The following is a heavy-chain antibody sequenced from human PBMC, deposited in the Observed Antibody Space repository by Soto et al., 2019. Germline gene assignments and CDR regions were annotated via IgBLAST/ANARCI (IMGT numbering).Heavy chain of an antibody. J-gene: IGHJ4*02. CDR1: GVTFSSYW. Sequence: GGSLRLCCAASGVTFSSYWMGWVRQAPGKGLEWLANIKQDGSEKYYVDSVKGRFTISRDNAKNSLYLQMNSLRAEDTAVYYCARIGAKYYDILTTYFDYWCQGTLVTVSS. CDR2: IKQDGSEK. CDR3: ARIGAKYYDILTTYFDY. V-gene: IGHV3-7*05. D-gene: IGHD3-9*01.